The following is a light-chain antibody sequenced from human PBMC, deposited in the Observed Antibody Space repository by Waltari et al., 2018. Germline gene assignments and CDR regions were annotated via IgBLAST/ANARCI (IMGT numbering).Light chain of an antibody. J-gene: IGKJ1*01. V-gene: IGKV4-1*01. CDR1: QSVLYSSNNKNY. Sequence: DIVMTQSPDSLAVSLGERATINCKSSQSVLYSSNNKNYLAWYQQKPGQPPKLLMYWASTRESGVPDRFSCSVSGTDFTLTINSLQAEDVAVYYFQHYYSPPWTFGQGTKVEIK. CDR2: WAS. CDR3: QHYYSPPWT.